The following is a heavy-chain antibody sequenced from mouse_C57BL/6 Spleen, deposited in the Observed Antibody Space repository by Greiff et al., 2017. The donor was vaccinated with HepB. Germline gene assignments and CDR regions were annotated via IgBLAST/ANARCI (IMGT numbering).Heavy chain of an antibody. Sequence: VQLQQPGAELVRPGSSVKLSCKASGYTFTSYWMHWVKQRPIQGLEWIGNIDPSDSETHYNQKFKDKATLTVDKSSSTAYMQLSSLTSEDSAVYYCARGGISFITTVVAHFDYWGQGTTLTVSS. J-gene: IGHJ2*01. CDR2: IDPSDSET. V-gene: IGHV1-52*01. CDR3: ARGGISFITTVVAHFDY. CDR1: GYTFTSYW. D-gene: IGHD1-1*01.